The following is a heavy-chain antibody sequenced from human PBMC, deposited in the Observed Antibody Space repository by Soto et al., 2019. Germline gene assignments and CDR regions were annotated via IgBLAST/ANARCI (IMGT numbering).Heavy chain of an antibody. V-gene: IGHV1-2*02. CDR2: INPNSGGT. CDR3: ARPYYDFWSGYPHGGMDV. J-gene: IGHJ6*02. Sequence: ASVKVSCKASGYTFTGYYMHWVRQAPGQGLEWMGWINPNSGGTNYAQKFQGRVTMTRDTSISTAYMELCRLRSDDTAVYYCARPYYDFWSGYPHGGMDVWGQGTTVTVSS. CDR1: GYTFTGYY. D-gene: IGHD3-3*01.